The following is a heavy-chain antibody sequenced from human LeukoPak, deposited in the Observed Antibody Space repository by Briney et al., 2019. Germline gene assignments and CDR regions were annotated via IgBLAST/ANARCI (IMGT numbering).Heavy chain of an antibody. V-gene: IGHV3-74*01. J-gene: IGHJ4*02. CDR3: ARDSEQYPLLFPDY. CDR2: INSDESST. D-gene: IGHD2-2*01. CDR1: GFTFSSYW. Sequence: GGSLRLSCAASGFTFSSYWMHWVRHAPGKGRVWVSRINSDESSTSYADSVKGRFTIYRDNAKNTLYLQMNSLRAEDTAVYYCARDSEQYPLLFPDYWGQGTLVTVSS.